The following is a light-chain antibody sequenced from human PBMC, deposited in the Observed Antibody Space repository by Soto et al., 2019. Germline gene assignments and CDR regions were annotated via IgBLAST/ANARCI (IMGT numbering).Light chain of an antibody. V-gene: IGKV1-39*01. CDR3: QQSYRIPDT. Sequence: DIQMTQFPPSLSASVGDRVTITCRASQSISSYLNWYQQKPGKAPKLLIYGTSNLQSGVPSRFSGRGSVTDFTLTINSLQPEDFASYYCQQSYRIPDTFGQGTKLEIK. J-gene: IGKJ2*01. CDR1: QSISSY. CDR2: GTS.